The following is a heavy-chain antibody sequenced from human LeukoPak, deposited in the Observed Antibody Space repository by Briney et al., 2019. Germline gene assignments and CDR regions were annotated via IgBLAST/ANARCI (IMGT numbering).Heavy chain of an antibody. CDR1: GFTLSYYW. D-gene: IGHD3-22*01. CDR3: AKVVYYYDSSGLDGFDI. CDR2: IMQDGSEK. V-gene: IGHV3-7*05. Sequence: GGSLRLSCAASGFTLSYYWMTWVRWAPGKGLEWVANIMQDGSEKYYVDSVKGRFTISRDNAKNSLYLQMNSLRAEDTAVYYCAKVVYYYDSSGLDGFDIWGQGTKVTVSS. J-gene: IGHJ3*02.